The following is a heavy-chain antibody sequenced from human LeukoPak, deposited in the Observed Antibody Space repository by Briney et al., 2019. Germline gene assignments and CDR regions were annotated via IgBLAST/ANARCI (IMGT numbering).Heavy chain of an antibody. J-gene: IGHJ4*02. D-gene: IGHD3-22*01. CDR3: ARGDYYDSSGYGPN. V-gene: IGHV4-34*01. CDR1: GGSFSGYY. CDR2: INHSGST. Sequence: SETLSLTRAVYGGSFSGYYWSWIRQPPGKGLEWIGEINHSGSTNYNPSLKSRVTISVDTSKNQFFLKLSSVTAADTAVYYCARGDYYDSSGYGPNWGQGTLVTVSS.